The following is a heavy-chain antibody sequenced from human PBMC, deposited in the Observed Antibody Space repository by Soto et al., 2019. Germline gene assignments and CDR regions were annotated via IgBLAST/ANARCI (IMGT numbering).Heavy chain of an antibody. Sequence: XETLSLVCTVAGCSISRYYRSWIRQPPGKGLEWIGYIYYSGSTNYNPSLKSRVTISVDTSKNQFSLKLSSVTAADTAVYYCARTYRNWFDHWGQGSLVTVSS. CDR3: ARTYRNWFDH. CDR2: IYYSGST. CDR1: GCSISRYY. V-gene: IGHV4-59*01. J-gene: IGHJ5*02. D-gene: IGHD2-2*01.